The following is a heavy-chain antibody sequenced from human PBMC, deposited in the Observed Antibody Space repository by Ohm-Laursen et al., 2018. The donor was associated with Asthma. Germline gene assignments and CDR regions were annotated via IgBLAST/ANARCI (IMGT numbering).Heavy chain of an antibody. CDR2: ISAAGSRT. D-gene: IGHD4-17*01. CDR1: GFIFSNFA. Sequence: SLRLSCAASGFIFSNFAMSWVRQAPGTGLEWVSGISAAGSRTYYADSVKGRFTISRDNSQNTLYLQMNSLRADDTAVYYCAKASGRDYGDEIDFWGQGTLVTVSS. J-gene: IGHJ4*02. CDR3: AKASGRDYGDEIDF. V-gene: IGHV3-23*01.